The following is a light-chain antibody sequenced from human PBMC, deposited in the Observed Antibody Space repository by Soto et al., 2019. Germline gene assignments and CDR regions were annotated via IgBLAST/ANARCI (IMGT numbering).Light chain of an antibody. CDR2: AAS. CDR1: QDISNY. Sequence: DIQLTQSPSFLSASVGDRVTITCRASQDISNYLAWYQQKPGKAPKLLIYAASTLQSGVPSRFSGSGSETEFTLTISSLQPEDCAAYYCQQVNSSPLTFGGGTQVEIK. CDR3: QQVNSSPLT. J-gene: IGKJ4*01. V-gene: IGKV1-9*01.